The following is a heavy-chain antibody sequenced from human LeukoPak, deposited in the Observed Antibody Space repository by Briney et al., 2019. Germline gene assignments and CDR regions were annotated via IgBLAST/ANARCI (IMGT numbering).Heavy chain of an antibody. CDR3: AREDVVLVDAVRYYYYGMDV. CDR2: INPSGGST. CDR1: GYNFISYY. J-gene: IGHJ6*02. D-gene: IGHD2-8*01. Sequence: ASVKVSCKASGYNFISYYMHWVRQAPGQGLEWIGIINPSGGSTSYAQKSQDRVTMTRDTSTSTVYMELSSLKSEDTAVYYCAREDVVLVDAVRYYYYGMDVWGQGTTVTVSS. V-gene: IGHV1-46*01.